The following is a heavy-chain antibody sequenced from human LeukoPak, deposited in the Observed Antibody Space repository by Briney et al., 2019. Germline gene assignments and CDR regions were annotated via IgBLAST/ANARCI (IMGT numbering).Heavy chain of an antibody. V-gene: IGHV3-33*01. J-gene: IGHJ4*02. D-gene: IGHD4-11*01. CDR2: IWYDGSNK. CDR3: AGRPTAVTTIKY. Sequence: PGRSLRLSCAASGFTFSSYGMHWVRQAPGKGLEWVAVIWYDGSNKYYADSVKGRFTISRDNSKNTLYLQMNSLRAEDTAVYYCAGRPTAVTTIKYWGQGTLVTVSS. CDR1: GFTFSSYG.